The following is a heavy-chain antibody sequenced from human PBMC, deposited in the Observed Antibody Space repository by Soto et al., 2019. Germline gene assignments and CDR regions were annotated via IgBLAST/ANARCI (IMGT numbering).Heavy chain of an antibody. D-gene: IGHD3-9*01. CDR2: IWYDGSTE. CDR3: ARDRTIRYFDY. CDR1: GFAFHGYA. J-gene: IGHJ4*02. V-gene: IGHV3-33*01. Sequence: QVQLVESGGGVVQPGGSLRLSCAASGFAFHGYAMHWVRQAPGKGLEWVAVIWYDGSTEYYIDSVKGRFAISRDNSKNALYVQVNSLRAEDTAVYYCARDRTIRYFDYWGQGTPVIVSS.